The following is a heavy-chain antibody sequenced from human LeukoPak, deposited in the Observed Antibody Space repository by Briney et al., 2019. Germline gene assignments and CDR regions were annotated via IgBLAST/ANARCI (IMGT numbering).Heavy chain of an antibody. CDR3: ARAPRKRGYDSSGYLDY. J-gene: IGHJ4*02. D-gene: IGHD3-22*01. V-gene: IGHV1-2*02. CDR2: INPNSGGT. CDR1: GYTFTGYY. Sequence: ASVKVSCKASGYTFTGYYMHWVRQAPGQGLEWMGWINPNSGGTNYAQKFQGRVTMTRDTSISTAYMELSRLRSDDTAVYYCARAPRKRGYDSSGYLDYWGQGTLVTVSS.